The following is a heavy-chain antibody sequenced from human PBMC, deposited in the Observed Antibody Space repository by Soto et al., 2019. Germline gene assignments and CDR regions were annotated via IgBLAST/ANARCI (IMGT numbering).Heavy chain of an antibody. CDR1: GFTFSSYS. Sequence: EVQLVESGGGLVQPVGSLRLSCAASGFTFSSYSMNWVRQAPGNEREWVSYMSSSRSPRYYADSVKGRFTISRDNAKSSLYLQMDSLRAEDTAVYYCAREYCSSTSCLNWFDPWGQGTLVTVSS. CDR2: MSSSRSPR. V-gene: IGHV3-48*01. D-gene: IGHD2-2*01. CDR3: AREYCSSTSCLNWFDP. J-gene: IGHJ5*02.